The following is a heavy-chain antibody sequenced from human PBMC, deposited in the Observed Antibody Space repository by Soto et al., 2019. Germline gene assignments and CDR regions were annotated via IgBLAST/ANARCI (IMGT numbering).Heavy chain of an antibody. V-gene: IGHV4-31*03. CDR2: IYYSGST. CDR3: ARVVVPAAMRGPYYYYMDV. J-gene: IGHJ6*03. Sequence: SETLSLTCTVSGGSISSGGYYWSWIRQHPGKGLEWIGYIYYSGSTYYNPSLKSRVTISVDTSKNQFSLKLSSVTAADTAVYYCARVVVPAAMRGPYYYYMDVWGKGTTVTVSS. CDR1: GGSISSGGYY. D-gene: IGHD2-2*01.